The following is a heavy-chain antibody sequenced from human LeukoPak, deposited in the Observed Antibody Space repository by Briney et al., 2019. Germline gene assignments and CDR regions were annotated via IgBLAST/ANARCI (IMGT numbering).Heavy chain of an antibody. CDR2: TYYRSKWYD. Sequence: SQTLSLTCAISGDTVSSNSAAWNWIRQSPSRRLEWLGRTYYRSKWYDDYAVSLKSRITTNPDTSKNQFSLQLNSVTPEDTAVYYCAGSGSYFRYWGQGTLVTASS. CDR3: AGSGSYFRY. V-gene: IGHV6-1*01. CDR1: GDTVSSNSAA. D-gene: IGHD1-26*01. J-gene: IGHJ4*02.